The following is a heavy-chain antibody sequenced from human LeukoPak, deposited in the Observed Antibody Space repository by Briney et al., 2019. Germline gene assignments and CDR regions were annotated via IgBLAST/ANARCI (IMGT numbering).Heavy chain of an antibody. CDR3: ARDKSGYCSGGSCSNYYFDY. V-gene: IGHV1-18*01. CDR2: ISAYNGNT. D-gene: IGHD2-15*01. J-gene: IGHJ4*02. Sequence: ASVTVSFTASGYTFTSYGISWVRQAPGQGLEWMGWISAYNGNTNYAQKLQGRVTMTIDTSTSTAYMELRSLRSDDTAVYYCARDKSGYCSGGSCSNYYFDYWGQGTLVTVSS. CDR1: GYTFTSYG.